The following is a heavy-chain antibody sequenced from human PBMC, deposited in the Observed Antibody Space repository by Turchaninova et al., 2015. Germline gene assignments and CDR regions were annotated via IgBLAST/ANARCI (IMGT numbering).Heavy chain of an antibody. CDR3: AGAFEY. V-gene: IGHV4-39*01. CDR2: IFYSGRP. CDR1: GVSISSSNYY. Sequence: QLQLQESGPGLVKPSETLSLTCTVSGVSISSSNYYWGWIRKPPGNELGWIGRIFYSGRPYYNPSLESRLTISVDTSKNQFSLKLSAVTAADTAVYYCAGAFEYWGQGTLVTVSS. J-gene: IGHJ4*02.